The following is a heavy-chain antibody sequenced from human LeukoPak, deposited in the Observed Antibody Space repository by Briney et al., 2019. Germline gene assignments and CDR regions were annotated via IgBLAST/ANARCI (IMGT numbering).Heavy chain of an antibody. CDR3: ARGSDSSWYELDAFDI. J-gene: IGHJ3*02. D-gene: IGHD6-13*01. V-gene: IGHV3-7*01. CDR1: GFTFSSYW. CDR2: IKQDGSEK. Sequence: GGSLRLSCAASGFTFSSYWMSWVRQAPGKGLEWVANIKQDGSEKYYVDSVKGRFTISRDNAKNSLYLQMNSLRAEDTAVYYCARGSDSSWYELDAFDIWGQGTMVTVSS.